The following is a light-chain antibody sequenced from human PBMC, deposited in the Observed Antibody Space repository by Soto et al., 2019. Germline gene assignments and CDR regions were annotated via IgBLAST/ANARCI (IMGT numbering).Light chain of an antibody. J-gene: IGKJ1*01. V-gene: IGKV3D-15*01. CDR3: QQYNKWPRT. Sequence: EIVMTQSPATLSVSPVERATLSCRASQSVNIHLAWYQQKPGQAPRLLIYGASARATGIPAKFSGSGSGTEFTLTISSLQSEDFAVYYCQQYNKWPRTFGQGTKVDI. CDR2: GAS. CDR1: QSVNIH.